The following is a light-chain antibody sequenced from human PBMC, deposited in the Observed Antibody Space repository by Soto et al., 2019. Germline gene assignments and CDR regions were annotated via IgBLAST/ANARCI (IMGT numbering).Light chain of an antibody. CDR3: SSYTSSSTYD. J-gene: IGLJ1*01. CDR2: EVN. Sequence: QSALTQPASVSGSPGQSITISCTGTSSDVGGYNYVSWYQQHPGKAPKLMIYEVNNRPSGVSNRFSGSKSGNTASLTISGLQAEDEADYYCSSYTSSSTYDFGSGTKLTVL. V-gene: IGLV2-14*01. CDR1: SSDVGGYNY.